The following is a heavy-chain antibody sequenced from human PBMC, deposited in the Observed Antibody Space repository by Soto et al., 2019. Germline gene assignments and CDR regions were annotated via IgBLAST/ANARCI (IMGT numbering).Heavy chain of an antibody. CDR3: ARFAGGTFGY. Sequence: SETLSLTCTVSGVSVNSGDYYWSWIRQPPGKGLEWIGYFYYSGITNYNPSLKSRVTISADTSKNQFSLKLRSVTAADAAVYYCARFAGGTFGYWGQGTLVTVSS. CDR1: GVSVNSGDYY. CDR2: FYYSGIT. J-gene: IGHJ4*02. V-gene: IGHV4-61*08. D-gene: IGHD1-26*01.